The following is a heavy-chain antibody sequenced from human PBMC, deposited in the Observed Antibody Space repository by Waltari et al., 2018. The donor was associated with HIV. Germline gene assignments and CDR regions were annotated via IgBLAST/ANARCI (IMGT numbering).Heavy chain of an antibody. CDR2: IYYSGGT. D-gene: IGHD4-17*01. Sequence: QLQLQESGPGLVKPSETLSLTCTVSGGSISSSSYYWGWIRQPPGKGLEWIGSIYYSGGTYYNPSLKSRVTISVDTSKNQFSLKLSSVTAADTAVYYCARDETTVTYYYGMDVWGQGTTVTVSS. CDR1: GGSISSSSYY. J-gene: IGHJ6*02. CDR3: ARDETTVTYYYGMDV. V-gene: IGHV4-39*07.